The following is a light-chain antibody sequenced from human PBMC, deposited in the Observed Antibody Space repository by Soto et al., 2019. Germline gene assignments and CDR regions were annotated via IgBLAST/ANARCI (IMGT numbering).Light chain of an antibody. CDR1: SGYSTYG. J-gene: IGLJ3*02. CDR2: LNSDGSH. CDR3: QTWGTGIWV. V-gene: IGLV4-69*01. Sequence: QSVLTQSPSASASLGASVKLTCTLSSGYSTYGIAWHQQQPEKGPRFLMKLNSDGSHNKGDGIPDRFSGSRSGAERYLTISSLQLEDEADYYFQTWGTGIWVFGGGTKLTVL.